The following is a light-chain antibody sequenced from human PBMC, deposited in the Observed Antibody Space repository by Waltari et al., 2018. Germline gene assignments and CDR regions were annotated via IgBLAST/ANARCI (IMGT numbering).Light chain of an antibody. V-gene: IGKV1-39*01. CDR2: TAA. CDR3: QERYITPYT. CDR1: QTFTSH. Sequence: DIQMTEAPSSLSASVGDRVIIICRASQTFTSHLNWFQQHSVRAPKLLIHTAASLQSGGPSRFRGSGSGTQFTLTSSSLQPEDFATYFCQERYITPYTFGQGTKVEIK. J-gene: IGKJ2*01.